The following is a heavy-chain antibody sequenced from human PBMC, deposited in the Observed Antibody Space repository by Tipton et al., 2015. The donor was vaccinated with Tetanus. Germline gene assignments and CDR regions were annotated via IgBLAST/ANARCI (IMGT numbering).Heavy chain of an antibody. Sequence: TLSLTCTVSGGSISSSSYYWGWIRQPPGKGLEWIGSIYYSGSTYYNPSLKSRVTISGDTSNNQFSLKLSSVTAADTAMYYCARLGFVATYFDSWGQGTLVTVSS. CDR3: ARLGFVATYFDS. CDR2: IYYSGST. V-gene: IGHV4-39*01. CDR1: GGSISSSSYY. J-gene: IGHJ4*02. D-gene: IGHD3-10*01.